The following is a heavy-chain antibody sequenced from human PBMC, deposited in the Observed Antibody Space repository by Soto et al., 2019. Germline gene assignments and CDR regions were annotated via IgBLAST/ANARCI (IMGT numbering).Heavy chain of an antibody. CDR1: GGSISSYY. D-gene: IGHD4-17*01. J-gene: IGHJ6*02. V-gene: IGHV4-59*12. CDR2: IYDSGST. CDR3: ARESGLRSTDYGMDA. Sequence: SETLSLTCTVSGGSISSYYWSWIRQPPGKGLEWIGYIYDSGSTNYNPSLKSRVTISVDTSKNQFSLKLNSVTAADTAVYYCARESGLRSTDYGMDAWGQGTTVTVPS.